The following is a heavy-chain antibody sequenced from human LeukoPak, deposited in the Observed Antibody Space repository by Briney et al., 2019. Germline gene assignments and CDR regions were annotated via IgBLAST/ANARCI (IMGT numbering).Heavy chain of an antibody. CDR3: ARGYCSGGSCYYDDAFGI. CDR2: INPNSGGT. Sequence: VASVKVSCKASGYTFTGYYMHWVRQAPGQGLEWMGWINPNSGGTNYAQKFQGWVTMTRDTSISTAYMELSRLRSDDTAVYYCARGYCSGGSCYYDDAFGIWGQGTMVTASS. J-gene: IGHJ3*02. V-gene: IGHV1-2*04. D-gene: IGHD2-15*01. CDR1: GYTFTGYY.